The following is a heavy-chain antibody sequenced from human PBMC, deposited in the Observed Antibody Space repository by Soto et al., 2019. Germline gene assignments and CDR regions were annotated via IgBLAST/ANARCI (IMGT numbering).Heavy chain of an antibody. Sequence: EVQLVESGGGLVQPGGSLRLSCAASGFTFSSYWMSWVRQAPGKGLEWVANIKQDGSEKYYVDSVKGRFTISRDNAKNSLYLQMNSLRAEDTAVYYCARDNGLESWSCYYKGNGFDPWCQGTLVTVSS. V-gene: IGHV3-7*03. CDR3: ARDNGLESWSCYYKGNGFDP. J-gene: IGHJ5*02. CDR1: GFTFSSYW. CDR2: IKQDGSEK. D-gene: IGHD3-3*01.